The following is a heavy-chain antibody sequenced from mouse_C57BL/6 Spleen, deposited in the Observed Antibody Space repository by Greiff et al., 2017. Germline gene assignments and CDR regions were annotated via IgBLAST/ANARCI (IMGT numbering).Heavy chain of an antibody. D-gene: IGHD1-1*01. J-gene: IGHJ3*01. Sequence: LQESGAELVKPGASVKISCKASGYAFSSYWMNWVKQRPGKGLEWIGQIYPGDGDTNYNGKFKGKATLTADKSSSTAYMQRSSLTSEDSAVYVCARNSHLGTVFAYWGQGTLVTVSA. CDR1: GYAFSSYW. CDR3: ARNSHLGTVFAY. CDR2: IYPGDGDT. V-gene: IGHV1-80*01.